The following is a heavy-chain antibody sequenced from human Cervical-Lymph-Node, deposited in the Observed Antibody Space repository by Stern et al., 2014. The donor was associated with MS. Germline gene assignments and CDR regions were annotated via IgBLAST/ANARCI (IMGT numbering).Heavy chain of an antibody. V-gene: IGHV1-69*01. Sequence: MQLVESGAEVQKPGSSVKVSCKASGGTFNTNVISWVRQAPGQGLEWMGGIIPIFGTALYAQKFQGRVTITATQSTPAVSMELSSLRSEDTAVYYWARAAYSTSSYNYWGQGTLVIVSS. CDR1: GGTFNTNV. D-gene: IGHD6-6*01. CDR3: ARAAYSTSSYNY. J-gene: IGHJ4*02. CDR2: IIPIFGTA.